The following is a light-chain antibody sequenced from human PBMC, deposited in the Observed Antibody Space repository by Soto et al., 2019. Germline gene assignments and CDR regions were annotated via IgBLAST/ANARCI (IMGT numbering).Light chain of an antibody. CDR3: GTWDSRLSGVV. CDR1: TSNIVNNY. J-gene: IGLJ3*02. V-gene: IGLV1-51*01. Sequence: QSVLTQPPSVSAAPGQKVTISCSGSTSNIVNNYVSWYQQLPGTAPKLLIFDNDRRPSGIPDRFSGSKSGTSATLGITGLQTGDEADYYCGTWDSRLSGVVFGGGTKVTVL. CDR2: DND.